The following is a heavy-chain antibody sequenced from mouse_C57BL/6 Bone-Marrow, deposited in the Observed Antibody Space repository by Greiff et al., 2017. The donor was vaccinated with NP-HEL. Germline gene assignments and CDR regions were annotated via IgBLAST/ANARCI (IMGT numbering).Heavy chain of an antibody. CDR1: GYAFSSSW. CDR3: ARGYGSRYDY. CDR2: IYPGDGDT. V-gene: IGHV1-82*01. D-gene: IGHD1-1*01. Sequence: QVQLQQSGPELVKPGASVKISCKASGYAFSSSWMNWVKQRPGKGLEWIGRIYPGDGDTNYNGKFKGKATLTADKSSGTAYMQLSSLTSEDSAVYFCARGYGSRYDYWGQGTTLTVSS. J-gene: IGHJ2*01.